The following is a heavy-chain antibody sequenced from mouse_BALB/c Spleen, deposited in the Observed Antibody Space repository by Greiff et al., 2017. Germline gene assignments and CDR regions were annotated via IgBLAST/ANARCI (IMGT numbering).Heavy chain of an antibody. J-gene: IGHJ1*01. CDR1: GYTFTSYV. CDR2: INPYNDGT. CDR3: ARLYGNFWYFDV. V-gene: IGHV1-14*01. Sequence: VQLKQSGPELVKPGASVKMSCKASGYTFTSYVMHWVKQKPGQGLEWIGYINPYNDGTKYNEKFKGKATLTVDKSSSTAFMHLNSLTSEDSAVYYCARLYGNFWYFDVWGAGTTVTVSS. D-gene: IGHD2-10*02.